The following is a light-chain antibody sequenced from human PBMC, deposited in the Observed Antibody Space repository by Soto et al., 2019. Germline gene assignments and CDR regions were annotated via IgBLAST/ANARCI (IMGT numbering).Light chain of an antibody. V-gene: IGKV1-27*01. CDR1: HGISNY. CDR2: ASS. CDR3: PNYNSARRT. J-gene: IGKJ1*01. Sequence: IQMTHSPSSLSASVGDRVTITFRASHGISNYLASYQQKPGKAPKLLIYASSTFQSGFPSRFSMGGSCGDLDLNISSLQPEGVRTYYFPNYNSARRTGGQWTKADIK.